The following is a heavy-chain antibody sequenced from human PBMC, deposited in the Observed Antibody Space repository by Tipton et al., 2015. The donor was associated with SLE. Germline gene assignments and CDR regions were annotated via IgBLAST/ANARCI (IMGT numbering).Heavy chain of an antibody. J-gene: IGHJ4*02. V-gene: IGHV3-33*01. CDR1: GFTFNRYG. CDR2: VWYHGKET. Sequence: SLRLSCAASGFTFNRYGMHWVRQAPGKGLEWVALVWYHGKETNYADPVKGRFTISRDNAKTSLYLQMNSLRADDTGVYYCARLSGFDSLFDYWGQGPLVPVSS. CDR3: ARLSGFDSLFDY. D-gene: IGHD5-12*01.